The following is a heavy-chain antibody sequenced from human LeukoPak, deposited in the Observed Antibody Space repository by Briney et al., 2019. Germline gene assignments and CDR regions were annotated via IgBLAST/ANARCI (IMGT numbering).Heavy chain of an antibody. CDR1: GYTFTSYD. CDR3: ARGLSSGWYSDY. J-gene: IGHJ4*02. V-gene: IGHV1-8*01. Sequence: GASVKVSRKASGYTFTSYDINWVRQATGQGLEWMGWMNPNSGNTGYAQKFQGRVTMTRNTSISTAYMELSSLRSEDTAVYYCARGLSSGWYSDYWGQGTLVTVSS. D-gene: IGHD6-19*01. CDR2: MNPNSGNT.